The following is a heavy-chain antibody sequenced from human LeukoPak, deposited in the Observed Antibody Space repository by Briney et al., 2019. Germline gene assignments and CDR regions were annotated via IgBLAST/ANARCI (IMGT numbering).Heavy chain of an antibody. J-gene: IGHJ4*02. CDR1: GGPISSGGYY. V-gene: IGHV4-31*03. D-gene: IGHD3-3*01. Sequence: PSQTLSLTCTVSGGPISSGGYYWSWVRQHPGKGLEWIGYIYYSGTTYYNPSLKSRVTISLGTSKNQFSLKLSSVTAADTAVYYCARDSETGQHGYYFDYWGQGTLVTVSS. CDR2: IYYSGTT. CDR3: ARDSETGQHGYYFDY.